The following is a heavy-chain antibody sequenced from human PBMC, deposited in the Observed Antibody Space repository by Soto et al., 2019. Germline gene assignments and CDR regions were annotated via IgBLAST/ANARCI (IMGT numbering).Heavy chain of an antibody. Sequence: SETLSLTCTVSGGSISSSSYYWGWIRQPPGKGLEWIGSIYYSGSTYYNPSLKSRVTISVDTSKNQFSLKLSSVTAADTAVYYCARGAHHDFWSGYPLGDYYYGMDVWGQGTTVTVSS. V-gene: IGHV4-39*07. D-gene: IGHD3-3*01. J-gene: IGHJ6*02. CDR2: IYYSGST. CDR3: ARGAHHDFWSGYPLGDYYYGMDV. CDR1: GGSISSSSYY.